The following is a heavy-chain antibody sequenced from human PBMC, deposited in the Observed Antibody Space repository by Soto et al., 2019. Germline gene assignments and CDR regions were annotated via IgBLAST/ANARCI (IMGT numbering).Heavy chain of an antibody. CDR1: GGTFSSYA. Sequence: QVQLVQSGAEVKKPGSSVKVSCKASGGTFSSYAISWVRQVPGQGLEWMGGIIPIFGTANYAQKFQGRVTITADESTSTAYMELSSLRSEDTAVYYCARHTYYYDSSGFNWFDPWGQGTLVTVSS. J-gene: IGHJ5*02. V-gene: IGHV1-69*01. CDR3: ARHTYYYDSSGFNWFDP. CDR2: IIPIFGTA. D-gene: IGHD3-22*01.